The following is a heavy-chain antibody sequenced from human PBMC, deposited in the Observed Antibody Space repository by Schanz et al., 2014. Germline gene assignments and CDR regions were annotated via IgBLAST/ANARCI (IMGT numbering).Heavy chain of an antibody. D-gene: IGHD3-22*01. CDR2: IIPILDIT. V-gene: IGHV1-69*09. CDR3: ARAGQDYSDSSGYATYYFGN. J-gene: IGHJ4*02. CDR1: GYTFIDYS. Sequence: QVQLVQSGVEVKKPGASVKVSCKASGYTFIDYSLNWVRQAPGQGLEWMGTIIPILDITNYAQKFQGRVTITADKSTSTAYMELSNLRSEDTAVYYCARAGQDYSDSSGYATYYFGNWGQGTLVTVSS.